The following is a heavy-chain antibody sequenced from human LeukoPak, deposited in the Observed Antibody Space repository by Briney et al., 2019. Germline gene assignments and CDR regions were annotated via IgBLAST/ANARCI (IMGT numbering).Heavy chain of an antibody. CDR1: GFTFANHA. Sequence: KSGGSLRLSCAASGFTFANHAMNWVRQAPGKGLEWVSSIDSRGADTFYAGSLKGRFTISRDNVKNLLSLQMNSLRVEDTAIYYCARKLDARQDLDVWGQGTTVTVSS. CDR3: ARKLDARQDLDV. V-gene: IGHV3-21*06. J-gene: IGHJ6*02. CDR2: IDSRGADT. D-gene: IGHD2-15*01.